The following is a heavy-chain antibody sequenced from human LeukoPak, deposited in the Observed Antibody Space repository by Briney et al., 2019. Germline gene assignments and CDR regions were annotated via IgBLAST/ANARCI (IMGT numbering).Heavy chain of an antibody. J-gene: IGHJ4*02. Sequence: GGSLRLSCAASGFTFSDYYMSWVRQAPGKGLEWISYISSTSTTIYYAGSVKGRFTTSRDNAKNSLYLQMNSLRAEDTAVYYCARGCGLHLSPASSYYDSRCRYFDDWGQGTLVTVSS. V-gene: IGHV3-11*04. CDR1: GFTFSDYY. CDR3: ARGCGLHLSPASSYYDSRCRYFDD. CDR2: ISSTSTTI. D-gene: IGHD3-22*01.